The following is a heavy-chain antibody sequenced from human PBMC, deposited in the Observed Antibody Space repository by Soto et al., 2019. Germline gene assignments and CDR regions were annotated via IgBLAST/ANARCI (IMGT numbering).Heavy chain of an antibody. D-gene: IGHD3-16*01. Sequence: GGSLRLSCSASGFTFSHSAMHWVRQAPGKGLEYVAAIGSTGASTYYPGSVKGRFIISRDNSKNTLYLQMSSLRAEDSAVYYCVRAAARGDSWGQGTRVTVSS. J-gene: IGHJ1*01. CDR3: VRAAARGDS. V-gene: IGHV3-64D*06. CDR1: GFTFSHSA. CDR2: IGSTGAST.